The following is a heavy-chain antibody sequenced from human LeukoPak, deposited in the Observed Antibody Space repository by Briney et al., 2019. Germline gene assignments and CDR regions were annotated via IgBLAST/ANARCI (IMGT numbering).Heavy chain of an antibody. J-gene: IGHJ4*02. CDR1: GYTFTKSDY. CDR2: INPTDGTT. V-gene: IGHV1-46*01. Sequence: ASVKVSCKASGYTFTKSDYVHWVRQAPGQGLEWMGIINPTDGTTFYAQKFQGRVTMTGDTSTNTVYMELSSLRSEDTAVFYCARGPTDMDFDYWGQGSLVTVSS. CDR3: ARGPTDMDFDY.